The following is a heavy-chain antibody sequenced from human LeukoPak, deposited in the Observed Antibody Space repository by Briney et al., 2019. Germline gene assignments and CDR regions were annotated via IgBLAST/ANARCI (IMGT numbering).Heavy chain of an antibody. J-gene: IGHJ4*02. CDR3: ARWGSIAVARFDY. D-gene: IGHD6-6*01. Sequence: SQTLSLTCTVSGGSISSGGYYWSWIRQPPGKGLEWIGYIYYTGSTNYNPSLTSRVNISVDTSKNQFSLNLTSVTAADTAVYYCARWGSIAVARFDYWGQGTLVTVSS. CDR1: GGSISSGGYY. V-gene: IGHV4-61*08. CDR2: IYYTGST.